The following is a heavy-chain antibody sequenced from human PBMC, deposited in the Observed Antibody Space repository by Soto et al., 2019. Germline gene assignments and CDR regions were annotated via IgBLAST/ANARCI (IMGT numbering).Heavy chain of an antibody. CDR1: GYSFTNYG. Sequence: QDQLVQSGAEVKKPGASVTVSCKASGYSFTNYGITWVRQAPGQGLEWLGWISAFNGNTHYARKVQGRVTMTTDASTSTAYMELRSLRSDDTAGYYCARDRGVAPPVAGNTHYYYYVDVWGKGTTVTVSS. V-gene: IGHV1-18*01. CDR3: ARDRGVAPPVAGNTHYYYYVDV. CDR2: ISAFNGNT. D-gene: IGHD6-19*01. J-gene: IGHJ6*03.